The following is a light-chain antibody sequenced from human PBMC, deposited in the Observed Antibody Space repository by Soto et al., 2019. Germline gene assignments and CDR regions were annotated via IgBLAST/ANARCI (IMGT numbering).Light chain of an antibody. V-gene: IGKV3-20*01. Sequence: EIVLKQSPGTLSLSPGERATLSCRASQSVSSSYLAWYQQKPGQAPRLLIYGASNRATGTPERFSGSGSGTDFTLTISSLEPEDFAVYYCQQYGTSPITFGQGTRLEIK. CDR2: GAS. J-gene: IGKJ5*01. CDR3: QQYGTSPIT. CDR1: QSVSSSY.